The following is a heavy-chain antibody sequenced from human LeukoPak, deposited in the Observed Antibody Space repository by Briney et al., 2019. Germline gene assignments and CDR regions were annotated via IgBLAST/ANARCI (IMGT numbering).Heavy chain of an antibody. V-gene: IGHV1-2*02. Sequence: ASVKVSCKASGYTFTGYYMHWVRQAPGQGLEWMGWINPNSGGTNYAQKFQGRVTMTRNTSISTAYMELSSLRSEDTAVYYCARGRSDQLWFGELFQPMDVWGKGTTVTISS. CDR3: ARGRSDQLWFGELFQPMDV. CDR2: INPNSGGT. D-gene: IGHD3-10*01. J-gene: IGHJ6*03. CDR1: GYTFTGYY.